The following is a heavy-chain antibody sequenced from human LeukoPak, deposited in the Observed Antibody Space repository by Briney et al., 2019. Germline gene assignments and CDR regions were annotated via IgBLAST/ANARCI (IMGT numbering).Heavy chain of an antibody. CDR3: ARNFPPPFDY. V-gene: IGHV3-21*04. CDR2: ISSSSSYI. D-gene: IGHD3-9*01. Sequence: NSGGSQRLSCAASGFTFSSYRMNWVRQAPGKGLEWVSSISSSSSYIYYADSVKGRFTISRDNSKNTLYLQMNSLRAEDTAVYYCARNFPPPFDYWGQGTLVTVSS. CDR1: GFTFSSYR. J-gene: IGHJ4*02.